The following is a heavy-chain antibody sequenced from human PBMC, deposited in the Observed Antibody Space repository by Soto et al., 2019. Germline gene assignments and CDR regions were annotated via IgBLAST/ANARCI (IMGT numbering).Heavy chain of an antibody. CDR3: ARKVDGYNRLFDY. Sequence: KASETLSLTCTVSGVSINSRGYYWGWIRQPPGKGLEWIESMFYSGTTYYNPSLKSRITIAVDSSKNQFSLSLSSVTAADTAFYYCARKVDGYNRLFDYWGQGILVTVSS. CDR1: GVSINSRGYY. CDR2: MFYSGTT. D-gene: IGHD5-12*01. J-gene: IGHJ4*02. V-gene: IGHV4-39*01.